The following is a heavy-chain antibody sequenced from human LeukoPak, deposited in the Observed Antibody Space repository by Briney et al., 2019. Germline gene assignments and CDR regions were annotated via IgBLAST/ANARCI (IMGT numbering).Heavy chain of an antibody. J-gene: IGHJ4*02. CDR2: IYYSGST. CDR3: ARDYSSPSPFDY. V-gene: IGHV4-39*07. D-gene: IGHD6-6*01. Sequence: SETLSLTCTVSGGSISSSSYYWGWIRQPPGKGLEWIGSIYYSGSTYYNPSLKSRVTISVDTSKNQFSVKLSSVTAADTAVYYCARDYSSPSPFDYWGQGALVTVSS. CDR1: GGSISSSSYY.